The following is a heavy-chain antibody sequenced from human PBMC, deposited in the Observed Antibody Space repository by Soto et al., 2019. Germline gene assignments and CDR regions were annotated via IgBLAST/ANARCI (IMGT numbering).Heavy chain of an antibody. CDR3: ARGKRMQLWLKSYFDT. D-gene: IGHD5-18*01. CDR1: GGSFTGYL. Sequence: PSGTLSRTCVVYGGSFTGYLWRWISNSPGKGLEWIGEVNHRGETNYSPSLKSRPTISGDTSKNHISLKLSSVTAADTAVYYCARGKRMQLWLKSYFDTWGQGTPVTVSS. CDR2: VNHRGET. V-gene: IGHV4-34*01. J-gene: IGHJ4*02.